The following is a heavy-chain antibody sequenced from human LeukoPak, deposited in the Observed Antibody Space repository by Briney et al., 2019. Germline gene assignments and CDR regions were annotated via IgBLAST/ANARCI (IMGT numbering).Heavy chain of an antibody. CDR2: INHSGST. CDR3: ARGSSSSWYVVY. Sequence: SETLSLTCAVYGGSFSGYYWSWIRQPPGKGLEWIGEINHSGSTNYNPSLKSRVTISVDTSKNQFSLKLSSVTAADTAVYYCARGSSSSWYVVYWGQGTLVAVSS. V-gene: IGHV4-34*01. CDR1: GGSFSGYY. D-gene: IGHD6-13*01. J-gene: IGHJ4*02.